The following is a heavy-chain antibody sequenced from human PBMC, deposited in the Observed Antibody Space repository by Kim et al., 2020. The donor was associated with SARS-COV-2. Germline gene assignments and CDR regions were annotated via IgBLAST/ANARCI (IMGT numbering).Heavy chain of an antibody. J-gene: IGHJ4*02. D-gene: IGHD5-12*01. CDR2: IKSKTDGGTK. Sequence: GGSLRLSCAASGFTFSNAWMSWVRQAPGKGLEWVGRIKSKTDGGTKDYAAPVKGRFTISRDDSKNTLYLQMNSLKTEDTAVYYCTTGGGLVAPPYFDYWGQGTLVTVSS. CDR1: GFTFSNAW. V-gene: IGHV3-15*01. CDR3: TTGGGLVAPPYFDY.